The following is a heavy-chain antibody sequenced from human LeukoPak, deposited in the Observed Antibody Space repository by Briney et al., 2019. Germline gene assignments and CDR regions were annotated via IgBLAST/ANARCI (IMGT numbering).Heavy chain of an antibody. J-gene: IGHJ2*01. D-gene: IGHD1-26*01. CDR3: AKDRTVGASYWYFDL. CDR2: ISSSGSGGNT. Sequence: PGGSLRLSCAASGFTFSSYAMSWARQAPGKGLEWVSGISSSGSGGNTYYADSVKGRFTISRGSSKNTLFLQMNTLGAEDTAIYYCAKDRTVGASYWYFDLWGRGTLVTVSS. V-gene: IGHV3-23*01. CDR1: GFTFSSYA.